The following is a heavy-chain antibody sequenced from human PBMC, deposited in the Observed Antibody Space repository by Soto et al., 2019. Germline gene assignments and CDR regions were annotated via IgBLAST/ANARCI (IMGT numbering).Heavy chain of an antibody. J-gene: IGHJ4*02. CDR2: INPSGGST. CDR1: GYTFTSYY. D-gene: IGHD2-8*01. CDR3: ARGSALDAIQYYFDY. V-gene: IGHV1-46*01. Sequence: GASVKVSCKASGYTFTSYYMHWVRQAPGQGLEWMGIINPSGGSTSYAQKFQGRVTMTRDTSTSTVYMELSSLRSEDTAVYYCARGSALDAIQYYFDYWGQGTLVTVSS.